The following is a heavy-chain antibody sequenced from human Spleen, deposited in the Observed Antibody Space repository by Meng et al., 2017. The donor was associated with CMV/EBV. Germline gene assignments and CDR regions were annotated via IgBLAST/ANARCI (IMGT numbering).Heavy chain of an antibody. J-gene: IGHJ2*01. D-gene: IGHD2-2*01. Sequence: SETLSLTCTVSGGSITSRSNFWGWVRQPPGKGLEWIGTICYIGSTYFNPSLKSRVTISVDTSKNQFSLKLSSVTAADTAVYYFARKTRVNIVVVPAAGQKNNWYFDLWGRGTLVTVSS. CDR3: ARKTRVNIVVVPAAGQKNNWYFDL. V-gene: IGHV4-39*01. CDR1: GGSITSRSNF. CDR2: ICYIGST.